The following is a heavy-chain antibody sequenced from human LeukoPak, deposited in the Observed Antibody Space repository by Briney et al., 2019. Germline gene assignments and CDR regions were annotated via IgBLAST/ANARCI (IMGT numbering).Heavy chain of an antibody. V-gene: IGHV3-66*01. CDR3: ARAHRTLDSSGYYFTNWFDP. CDR2: IYSGGST. D-gene: IGHD3-22*01. J-gene: IGHJ5*02. Sequence: GGSLRLSCAASGFTFSGSSIHWVRQAPGKGLEWVSVIYSGGSTYYADSVKGRFTISRDNSKNTLYLQMNSLRAEDTAVYYCARAHRTLDSSGYYFTNWFDPWGQGTLVTVSS. CDR1: GFTFSGSS.